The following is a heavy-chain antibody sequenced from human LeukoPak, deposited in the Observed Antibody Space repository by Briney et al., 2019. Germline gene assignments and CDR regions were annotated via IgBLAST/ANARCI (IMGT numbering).Heavy chain of an antibody. CDR2: ISWNGGTI. J-gene: IGHJ4*02. V-gene: IGHV3-9*01. CDR3: AKGIVGTTTSNIDY. D-gene: IGHD1-26*01. CDR1: GFTFDDYA. Sequence: GGSLRLSCAASGFTFDDYAMHWVRQAPGKGLEWVSGISWNGGTIDYADSVKGRFTISRDNAKNSLYLQVNSLRAEDTALYYCAKGIVGTTTSNIDYWGQGTLVTVSS.